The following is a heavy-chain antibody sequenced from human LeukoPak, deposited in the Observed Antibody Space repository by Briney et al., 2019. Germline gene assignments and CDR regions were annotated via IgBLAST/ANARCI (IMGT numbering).Heavy chain of an antibody. CDR2: ISGSGGST. J-gene: IGHJ6*03. Sequence: PGGSLRLSCAASGFTFSSYAMSWVRQAPGKGLEWVSAISGSGGSTYYADSVKGRFTISRDNSKNTLYLQMNSLRAEDTAVYYCAKDADVSTSCCFCPRYYYYMDVWGKGTTVTVSS. CDR3: AKDADVSTSCCFCPRYYYYMDV. V-gene: IGHV3-23*01. CDR1: GFTFSSYA. D-gene: IGHD2-2*01.